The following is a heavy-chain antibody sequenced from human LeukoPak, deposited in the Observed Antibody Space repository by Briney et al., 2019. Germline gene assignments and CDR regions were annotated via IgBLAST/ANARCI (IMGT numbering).Heavy chain of an antibody. CDR2: INGDGSST. J-gene: IGHJ3*02. Sequence: GGSLRLSCAASGFTFSSYWMHWVRQAPGKGLVWVSRINGDGSSTSYADSVKGRFTISRDNAKNTLYLQMNSLRAEDTAVYYCASRGNYYDSSGSFYAFDIWGQGTMVTVSS. CDR1: GFTFSSYW. CDR3: ASRGNYYDSSGSFYAFDI. V-gene: IGHV3-74*01. D-gene: IGHD3-22*01.